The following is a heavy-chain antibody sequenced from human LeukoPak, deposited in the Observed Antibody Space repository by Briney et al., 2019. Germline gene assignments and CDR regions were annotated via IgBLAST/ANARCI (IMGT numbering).Heavy chain of an antibody. V-gene: IGHV1-8*01. Sequence: SVKVPCKASGYTFTSYDINWVRQATGQGLEWMGWMNPNSGNTGYAQKFQGRVTMTRNTSISTAYMELSSLRSEDTAVYYCARAYFYCSSTSCYAPYGMDVWGQGTTVTVSS. J-gene: IGHJ6*02. D-gene: IGHD2-2*01. CDR1: GYTFTSYD. CDR2: MNPNSGNT. CDR3: ARAYFYCSSTSCYAPYGMDV.